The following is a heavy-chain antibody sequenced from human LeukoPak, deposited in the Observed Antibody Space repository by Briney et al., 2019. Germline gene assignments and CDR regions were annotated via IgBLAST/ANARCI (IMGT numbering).Heavy chain of an antibody. CDR3: ARAYRYCCGGSCYSALYYFDY. CDR1: GFTFSSYS. D-gene: IGHD2-15*01. CDR2: ISSSSSYI. Sequence: GGSLRLSCAASGFTFSSYSMNWVRQAPGKGLEWVSSISSSSSYIYYADSVKGRFTISRDNAKNSLYLQMNSLRAEDTAVYYCARAYRYCCGGSCYSALYYFDYWGQGTLVTVSS. V-gene: IGHV3-21*01. J-gene: IGHJ4*02.